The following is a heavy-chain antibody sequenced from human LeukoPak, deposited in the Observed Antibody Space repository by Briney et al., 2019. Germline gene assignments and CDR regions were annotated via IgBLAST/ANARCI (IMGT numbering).Heavy chain of an antibody. CDR3: AKSAYGYYYYGVDV. CDR2: TGGSGGST. V-gene: IGHV3-23*01. J-gene: IGHJ6*02. Sequence: GGSLRLSCAASGFTFSSYAMSWVRQAPGKGLEWVSGTGGSGGSTYYADSVKGRFTISRDNSKNTFYLHMNSLRADDTAVYYCAKSAYGYYYYGVDVWGQGTTVTVSS. D-gene: IGHD3-10*01. CDR1: GFTFSSYA.